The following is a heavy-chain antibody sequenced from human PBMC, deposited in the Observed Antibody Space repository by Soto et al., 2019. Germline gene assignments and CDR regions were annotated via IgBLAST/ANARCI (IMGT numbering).Heavy chain of an antibody. CDR2: ISGSGGST. V-gene: IGHV3-23*01. CDR3: ARDIDVGDAFDY. Sequence: GGSLRLSCAASGFSFSSYAMRWVRQSPGKGLEWVSAISGSGGSTYYAGSVKGRFTISRDSSKNTLYLHMNSLRDEATAVYYFARDIDVGDAFDYWRRGTSVPVSS. D-gene: IGHD1-26*01. CDR1: GFSFSSYA. J-gene: IGHJ4*01.